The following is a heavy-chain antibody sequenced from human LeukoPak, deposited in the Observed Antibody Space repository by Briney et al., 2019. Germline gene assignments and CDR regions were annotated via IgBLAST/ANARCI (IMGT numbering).Heavy chain of an antibody. Sequence: PSETLYLTCSVSGGSVSGHYWSWIRQTPERGLEWLGFVFASGSTNYNPFFKSRVTMSADMSGNQFYLGLQSVSAADTGVYFCARHQHYGDYDYFDFWGQGTLVTVSS. D-gene: IGHD4-17*01. V-gene: IGHV4-59*08. J-gene: IGHJ4*02. CDR3: ARHQHYGDYDYFDF. CDR1: GGSVSGHY. CDR2: VFASGST.